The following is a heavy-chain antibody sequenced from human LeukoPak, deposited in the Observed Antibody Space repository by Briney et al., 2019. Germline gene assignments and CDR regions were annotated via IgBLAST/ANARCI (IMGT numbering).Heavy chain of an antibody. V-gene: IGHV4-59*08. CDR2: IYYSGNT. CDR3: ARRARATAGGDYFDY. CDR1: GGSINSYY. D-gene: IGHD6-13*01. Sequence: SETLSLTCTVSGGSINSYYWTWVRQPPGKGLEWIGYIYYSGNTNYNPSLKSGVTISLDTSRNQFSLKLSSVTAADTAVYYCARRARATAGGDYFDYWGQGTLVTVSS. J-gene: IGHJ4*02.